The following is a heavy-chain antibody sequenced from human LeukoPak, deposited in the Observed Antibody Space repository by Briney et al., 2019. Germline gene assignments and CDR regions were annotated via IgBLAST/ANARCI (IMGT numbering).Heavy chain of an antibody. V-gene: IGHV7-4-1*02. Sequence: ASVTVSCKASGYTFTSYAMNWVRQAPGQGLEWMGWINTNTGNPTYAQGFTGRFVFSLDTSVSTAYLQISSLKAEDTAVYYCARDRVVADSYYYGMDVWGQGTTVTVSS. J-gene: IGHJ6*02. CDR3: ARDRVVADSYYYGMDV. D-gene: IGHD3-22*01. CDR1: GYTFTSYA. CDR2: INTNTGNP.